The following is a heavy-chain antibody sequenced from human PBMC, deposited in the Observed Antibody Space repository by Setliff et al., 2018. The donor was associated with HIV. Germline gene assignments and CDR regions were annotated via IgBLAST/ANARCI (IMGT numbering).Heavy chain of an antibody. CDR2: MYYGGSA. D-gene: IGHD2-15*01. CDR3: VGRFGLVQIFFCDY. V-gene: IGHV4-59*11. J-gene: IGHJ4*02. Sequence: SETLSLTCTVSGCSISNHFWTWVRQSPGKGLELIGSMYYGGSATYNPSLKSRVTISIDTSKSQFSLKLSTTTAADTAVHFCVGRFGLVQIFFCDYWGQGRLVTVSS. CDR1: GCSISNHF.